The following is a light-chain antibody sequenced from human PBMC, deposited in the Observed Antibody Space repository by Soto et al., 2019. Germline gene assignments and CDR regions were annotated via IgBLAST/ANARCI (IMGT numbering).Light chain of an antibody. CDR3: VLYMGSGIWV. CDR2: STN. CDR1: SGSVSTSYY. Sequence: QAVVTQEPSFSVSPGRTVTLTCGLSSGSVSTSYYPSWYQQTPGQAPRTLIYSTNTRSSGVPDRFSGSILGNKAALTITWAKADDESDYYCVLYMGSGIWVFGGGTKLTVL. V-gene: IGLV8-61*01. J-gene: IGLJ3*02.